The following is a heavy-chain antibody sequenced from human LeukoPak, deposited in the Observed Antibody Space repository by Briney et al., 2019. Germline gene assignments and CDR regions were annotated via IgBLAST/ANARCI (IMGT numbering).Heavy chain of an antibody. J-gene: IGHJ4*02. CDR2: IIPIFGTA. CDR3: ARGELYYYGSGSYLPDY. D-gene: IGHD3-10*01. Sequence: SVKVSCKASGGTFSSYAISWVRQAPGQGLEWMGGIIPIFGTANYAQKFQGRVTITADKSTSTAYMELSSLRSEDTAVYYCARGELYYYGSGSYLPDYWGQGTLVTVSS. V-gene: IGHV1-69*06. CDR1: GGTFSSYA.